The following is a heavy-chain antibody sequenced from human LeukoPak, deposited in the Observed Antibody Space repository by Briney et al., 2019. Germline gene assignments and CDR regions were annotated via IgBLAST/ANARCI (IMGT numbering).Heavy chain of an antibody. D-gene: IGHD1-26*01. Sequence: ASVKVSCKASGYTFTSYGINWVRQATGQGLEWMGWMNPNSGNTGYAQKFQGRVTMTRNTSISTAYMELSSLRSEDTAVYYCARGPGGIRGRRNNWFDPWGQGTLVTVSS. CDR3: ARGPGGIRGRRNNWFDP. CDR2: MNPNSGNT. J-gene: IGHJ5*02. CDR1: GYTFTSYG. V-gene: IGHV1-8*02.